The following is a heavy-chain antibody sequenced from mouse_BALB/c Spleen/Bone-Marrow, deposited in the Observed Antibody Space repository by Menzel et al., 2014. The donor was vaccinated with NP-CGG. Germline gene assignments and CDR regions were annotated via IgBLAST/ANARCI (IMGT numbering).Heavy chain of an antibody. CDR1: GYTFTDYY. D-gene: IGHD3-1*01. V-gene: IGHV1-84*02. J-gene: IGHJ4*01. CDR2: IYPGSGNT. Sequence: QVQLQQSGPELVKPGASVKISRKASGYTFTDYYINWVKQKPGQGLEWIGWIYPGSGNTKYNEKFKGKATLTVDTSSNTAYMQLSSVTSEDTAVYFCANLGRYAMDYWGQGTSVTVSS. CDR3: ANLGRYAMDY.